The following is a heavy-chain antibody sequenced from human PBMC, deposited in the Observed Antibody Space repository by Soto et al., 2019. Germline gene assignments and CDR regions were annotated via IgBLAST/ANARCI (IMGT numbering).Heavy chain of an antibody. CDR2: IYYSGST. J-gene: IGHJ4*02. CDR3: ARRAVGYGAFDY. V-gene: IGHV4-39*01. D-gene: IGHD4-17*01. CDR1: GGSISSSSYY. Sequence: QLQLQESGPGLVKPSETLSLTCTVSGGSISSSSYYWGWIRQPPGKGLEWIGSIYYSGSTYYSLSLKSRVTISVDTSKNQFSLKLNSVTAADRAVYYCARRAVGYGAFDYWGQGTLVTVSS.